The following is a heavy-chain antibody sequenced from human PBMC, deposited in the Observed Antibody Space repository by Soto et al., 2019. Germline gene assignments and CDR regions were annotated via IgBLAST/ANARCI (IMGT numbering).Heavy chain of an antibody. J-gene: IGHJ6*02. CDR3: SADHPNTAIGWPV. D-gene: IGHD7-27*01. CDR2: IVVASGRT. Sequence: SVKVYFKASGFYFGSFGIQFLRQTRGRGLEWIGWIVVASGRTNYARQFQGRVAFSRDMSSTTAYMDLYDLKSDDTAVYFCSADHPNTAIGWPVWGQGTTVTVS. V-gene: IGHV1-58*02. CDR1: GFYFGSFG.